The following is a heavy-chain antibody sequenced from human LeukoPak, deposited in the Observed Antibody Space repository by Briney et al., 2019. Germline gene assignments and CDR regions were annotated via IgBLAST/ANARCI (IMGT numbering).Heavy chain of an antibody. J-gene: IGHJ4*02. CDR1: GGSFSGYY. Sequence: PSETLSLTCAVYGGSFSGYYWSWIRQPPGEGLEWIGEINHSGSTNYNPSLKSRVTISVDTSKNQFSLKLSSVTAADTAVYYCARGKTCSGGSCYPYYFDYWGQGTLVTVSS. CDR3: ARGKTCSGGSCYPYYFDY. V-gene: IGHV4-34*01. CDR2: INHSGST. D-gene: IGHD2-15*01.